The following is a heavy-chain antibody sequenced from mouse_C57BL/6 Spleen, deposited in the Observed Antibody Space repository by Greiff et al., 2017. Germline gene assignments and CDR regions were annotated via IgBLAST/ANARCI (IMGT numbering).Heavy chain of an antibody. Sequence: QVHVKQSGAELVKPGASVKISCKASGYAFSSYWMNWVKQRPGKGLEWIGQIYPGDGDTNYNGKFKGKATLTADKSSSTAYMQLSSLTSEDSAVYFCARFEGSTYFDYWGQGTTLTVSS. V-gene: IGHV1-80*01. J-gene: IGHJ2*01. CDR3: ARFEGSTYFDY. D-gene: IGHD1-1*01. CDR2: IYPGDGDT. CDR1: GYAFSSYW.